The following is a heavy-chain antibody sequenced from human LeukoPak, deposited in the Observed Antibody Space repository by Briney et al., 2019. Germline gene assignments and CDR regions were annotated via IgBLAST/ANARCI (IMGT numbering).Heavy chain of an antibody. V-gene: IGHV4-59*08. J-gene: IGHJ4*02. D-gene: IGHD3-10*01. CDR3: ARTRYYYNSRSYGAPYYSDY. CDR1: GGSISSYY. CDR2: IYYSGST. Sequence: SETLSLTCTVSGGSISSYYWSWIRQPPGKGLEWIGYIYYSGSTNYNPSLKSRVTISVYTSKNQFSLKLSSVTAADTAVYYCARTRYYYNSRSYGAPYYSDYWGQGTLVTVSS.